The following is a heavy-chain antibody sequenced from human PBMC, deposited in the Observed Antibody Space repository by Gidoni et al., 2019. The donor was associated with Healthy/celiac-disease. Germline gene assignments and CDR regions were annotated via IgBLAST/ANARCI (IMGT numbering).Heavy chain of an antibody. CDR2: IYYSGST. Sequence: QLQLQESGPGLVKPSETLSLTCTVSGGSISSSSYYWGWIRQPPGKGLEWIGSIYYSGSTYYNPSLKSRVTISVDTSKNQFSLKLSSVTAADTAVYYCARDYYDSSGYYDYWGQGTLDTVSS. CDR3: ARDYYDSSGYYDY. CDR1: GGSISSSSYY. V-gene: IGHV4-39*07. J-gene: IGHJ4*02. D-gene: IGHD3-22*01.